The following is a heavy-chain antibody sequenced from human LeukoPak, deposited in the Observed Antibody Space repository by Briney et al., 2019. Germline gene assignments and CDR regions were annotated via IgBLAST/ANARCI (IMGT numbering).Heavy chain of an antibody. J-gene: IGHJ6*03. D-gene: IGHD2-21*01. CDR3: VVSRTLYYYYMDV. V-gene: IGHV4-59*01. Sequence: PSETLSLTCTVSGGSISSYYWSWIRQPPGKGLEWIGYIYYSGSTNYNPSLKNRVTISVDTSKNQFSLKLSSVTAADTAVYYCVVSRTLYYYYMDVWGKGTTVTVSS. CDR1: GGSISSYY. CDR2: IYYSGST.